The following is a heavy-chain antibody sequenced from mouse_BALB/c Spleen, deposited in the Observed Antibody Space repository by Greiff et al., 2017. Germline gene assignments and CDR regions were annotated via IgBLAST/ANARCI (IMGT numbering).Heavy chain of an antibody. Sequence: EVKLMESGPSLVKPSQTLSLTCSVTGDSITSGYWNWIRKFPGNKLEYMGYISYSGSTYYNPSLKSRISITRDTSKNQYYLQLNSVTTEDTATYYCARSPRNYPYYAMDYWGQGTSVTVSS. V-gene: IGHV3-8*02. D-gene: IGHD2-1*01. CDR2: ISYSGST. CDR3: ARSPRNYPYYAMDY. J-gene: IGHJ4*01. CDR1: GDSITSGY.